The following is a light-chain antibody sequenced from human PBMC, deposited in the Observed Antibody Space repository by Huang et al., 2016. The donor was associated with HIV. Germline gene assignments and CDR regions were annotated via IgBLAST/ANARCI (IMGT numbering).Light chain of an antibody. CDR2: DAS. V-gene: IGKV1-33*01. CDR1: QDISNY. Sequence: DIQMTQSPSSLSASVGDRVTFTCQARQDISNYLNWYQQKPGKAPKLLIYDASNLETVVPSRFIGSGSGTDFTYTSSSLRPEDFATYYCQQYDNPLFTFGPGTKVDIE. CDR3: QQYDNPLFT. J-gene: IGKJ3*01.